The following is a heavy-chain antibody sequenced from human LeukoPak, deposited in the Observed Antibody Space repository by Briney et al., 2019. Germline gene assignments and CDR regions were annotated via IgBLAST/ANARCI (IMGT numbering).Heavy chain of an antibody. CDR1: GFTFSSYS. D-gene: IGHD6-13*01. Sequence: GGSLRLSCAASGFTFSSYSMNWVRQAPGKGLEWVSSITSSSSYRYYADSVKGRFTISRDNGKNSLYLQMNSLRVEDTAVYYCARDSRGSSWFFDYWGQGALVTVSS. CDR3: ARDSRGSSWFFDY. CDR2: ITSSSSYR. J-gene: IGHJ4*02. V-gene: IGHV3-21*01.